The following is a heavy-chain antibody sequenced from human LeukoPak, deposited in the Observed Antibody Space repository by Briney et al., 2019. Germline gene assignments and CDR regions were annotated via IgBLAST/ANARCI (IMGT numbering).Heavy chain of an antibody. Sequence: SETLSLTCAVYGGSFSGYYWSWIRQPPGKGLGWIGEINHSGSTNYNPSLKSRVTISVDTSKNQFSLKLSSVTAADTAVYYCARGRGTTVTIFDYWGQGTLVTVSS. CDR3: ARGRGTTVTIFDY. V-gene: IGHV4-34*01. D-gene: IGHD4-17*01. CDR2: INHSGST. J-gene: IGHJ4*02. CDR1: GGSFSGYY.